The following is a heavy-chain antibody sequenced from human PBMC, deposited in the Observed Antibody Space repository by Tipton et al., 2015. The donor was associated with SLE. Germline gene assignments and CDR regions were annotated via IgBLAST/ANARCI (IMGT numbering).Heavy chain of an antibody. CDR2: ITNVGSTI. V-gene: IGHV3-48*01. Sequence: SLRLSCVASGLNFNVYSMNWVRQAPGKGLEWVTYITNVGSTIHYADSVQGRFTVSRDNARNSLYLQMNRLRAEDTAVYYCASGLQHGFDHWGQGILVTVSS. CDR1: GLNFNVYS. CDR3: ASGLQHGFDH. J-gene: IGHJ4*02. D-gene: IGHD1-1*01.